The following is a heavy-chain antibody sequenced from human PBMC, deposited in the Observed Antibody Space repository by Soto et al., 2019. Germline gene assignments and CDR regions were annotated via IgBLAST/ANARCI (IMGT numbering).Heavy chain of an antibody. V-gene: IGHV1-18*04. Sequence: QVHLVQSGAEVKKPGASVRVSFKASGYNFTNYGISWVRQAPGQGLEWMSWISASNCNTNFAQKFLGRVTVTTDRSTTTAYMEMRRLKSGDTAVYYCAREPSSADDCYIDHWGQGTLVTVSS. J-gene: IGHJ4*02. D-gene: IGHD2-21*02. CDR1: GYNFTNYG. CDR3: AREPSSADDCYIDH. CDR2: ISASNCNT.